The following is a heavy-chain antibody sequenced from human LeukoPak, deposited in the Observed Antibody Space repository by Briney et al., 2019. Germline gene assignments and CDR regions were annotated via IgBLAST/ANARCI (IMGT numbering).Heavy chain of an antibody. CDR2: IIPIFGTA. D-gene: IGHD6-19*01. J-gene: IGHJ3*02. CDR3: ARGEQWLAQDAFDI. V-gene: IGHV1-69*13. CDR1: GGTFSSYA. Sequence: GASVKVSCKASGGTFSSYAISWVRQAPGQGLEWMGGIIPIFGTANYAQKFQGRVTITADESTSTAYMELSSLRSEDTAVYYCARGEQWLAQDAFDIWGQGTMVTVS.